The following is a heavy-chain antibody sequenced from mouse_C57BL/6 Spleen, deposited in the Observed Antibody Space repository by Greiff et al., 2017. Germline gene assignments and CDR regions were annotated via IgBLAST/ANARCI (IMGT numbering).Heavy chain of an antibody. CDR1: GYAFSSSW. V-gene: IGHV1-82*01. CDR2: IYPGDGDT. Sequence: SGPELVKPGASVKISCKASGYAFSSSWMNWVKQRPGKGLEWIGRIYPGDGDTNYNGKFKGKATLTADKSSSTAYMQLSSLTSEDSAVYFCARHGSPYYAMDYWGQGTSVTVSS. CDR3: ARHGSPYYAMDY. D-gene: IGHD1-2*01. J-gene: IGHJ4*01.